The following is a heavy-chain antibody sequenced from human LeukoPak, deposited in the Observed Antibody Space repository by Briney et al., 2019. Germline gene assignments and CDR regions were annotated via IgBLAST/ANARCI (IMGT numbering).Heavy chain of an antibody. CDR2: INQNGGEK. CDR1: GFTFSDYW. V-gene: IGHV3-7*01. D-gene: IGHD6-13*01. J-gene: IGHJ4*01. CDR3: ARDGTAAGLYFDL. Sequence: GGSLRLSCAVSGFTFSDYWMNWVRQAPGKGLEWVANINQNGGEKSYVDSVKGRFTISRDNPKNSLYLQMSSLRAEDTAVYYCARDGTAAGLYFDLWGQGTLVTVSS.